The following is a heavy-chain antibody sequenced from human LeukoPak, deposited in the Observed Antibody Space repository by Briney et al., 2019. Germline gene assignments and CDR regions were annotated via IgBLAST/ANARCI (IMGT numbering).Heavy chain of an antibody. J-gene: IGHJ4*02. Sequence: GASVKVSCKASGYTFTGYYMHWVRQAPGQGLEWMGIINANDAWTKYLQKFQGRLTLTRDTSTSTVYMNLGSLRAEDTAVYYCARDEITAEGARDFDYWGQGTLVTVSS. CDR2: INANDAWT. CDR1: GYTFTGYY. V-gene: IGHV1-46*01. CDR3: ARDEITAEGARDFDY. D-gene: IGHD6-13*01.